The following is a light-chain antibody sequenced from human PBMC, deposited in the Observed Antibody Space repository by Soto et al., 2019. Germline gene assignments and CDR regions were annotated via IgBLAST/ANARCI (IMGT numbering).Light chain of an antibody. Sequence: DIQMTQSPSSVSASVGDRVTITCRASQGIISWLSWYQQKPGKAPNILIHTASSLQSGVTSRFSGSGAGSDFTLTISSLKPEDFATYYCLQANSFPLTVGGGTKVEI. V-gene: IGKV1-12*01. J-gene: IGKJ4*01. CDR1: QGIISW. CDR3: LQANSFPLT. CDR2: TAS.